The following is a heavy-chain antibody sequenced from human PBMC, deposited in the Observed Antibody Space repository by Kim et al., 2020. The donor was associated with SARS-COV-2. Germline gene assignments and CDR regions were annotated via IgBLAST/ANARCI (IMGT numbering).Heavy chain of an antibody. J-gene: IGHJ4*02. CDR2: IYPYDSDT. CDR3: AKLGDSGWGFDS. V-gene: IGHV5-51*01. D-gene: IGHD6-19*01. CDR1: GYNFVAYW. Sequence: GESLKISCKGFGYNFVAYWIGWVRQKPGKGLEWMGLIYPYDSDTTYNPSLQGQVTISVDKSISTAYLHWGGLKASDTAMYYCAKLGDSGWGFDSWGQGTL.